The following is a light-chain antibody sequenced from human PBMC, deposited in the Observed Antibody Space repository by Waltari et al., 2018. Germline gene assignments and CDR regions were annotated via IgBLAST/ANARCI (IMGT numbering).Light chain of an antibody. V-gene: IGKV3-11*01. CDR2: DAS. J-gene: IGKJ3*01. CDR1: QRVSRY. CDR3: QQRSNWLFT. Sequence: ETVLTQSPATPSLSPGERATLSCRASQRVSRYLAWYPQKPGQAPRLLIYDASNRATGIPARFSGSGSGSDFTRTISSLEPEDFAVYYCQQRSNWLFTFGPGTKVDIK.